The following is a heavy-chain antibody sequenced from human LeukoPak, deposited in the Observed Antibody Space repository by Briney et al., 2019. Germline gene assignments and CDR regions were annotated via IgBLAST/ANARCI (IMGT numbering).Heavy chain of an antibody. J-gene: IGHJ5*02. CDR3: AGIPNCTNGVCSTNWFDP. CDR1: GGSISDSSYY. D-gene: IGHD2-8*01. CDR2: IYYSGNT. V-gene: IGHV4-39*07. Sequence: SETLSLTCTVSGGSISDSSYYWGWIRQSPGKGLEWIGSIYYSGNTYYNPSLKSRVTISVDTSKNQFSLRLSSVTAADAAVYYCAGIPNCTNGVCSTNWFDPWGQGTVVTASS.